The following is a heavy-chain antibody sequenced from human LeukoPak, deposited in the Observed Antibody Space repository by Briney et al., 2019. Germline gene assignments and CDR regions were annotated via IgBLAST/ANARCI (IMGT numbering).Heavy chain of an antibody. D-gene: IGHD5-12*01. CDR2: VYNTGST. CDR3: AREWYYSGWLAVDP. J-gene: IGHJ5*02. Sequence: SETLSLTCTVSGGSFSTYYWSWIRQPAGKGLEWIGRVYNTGSTKYSPSLQSRVTMSADTSKNQVFLKLTSVTAADTAVYYCAREWYYSGWLAVDPWGQGSLVTVSS. CDR1: GGSFSTYY. V-gene: IGHV4-4*07.